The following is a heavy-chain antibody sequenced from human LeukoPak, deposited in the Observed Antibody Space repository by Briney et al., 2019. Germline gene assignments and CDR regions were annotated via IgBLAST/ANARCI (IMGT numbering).Heavy chain of an antibody. CDR3: ARAWEAVPGHYGVIDY. CDR1: GYSFINYY. Sequence: GASVKVSCKASGYSFINYYIHWVQQAPGQGLEWMGIINPSGGSTSFAQKFQGRVTMTRDMSTSTIYMELNSLRSEDTAVYYCARAWEAVPGHYGVIDYWGQGTLVTVSS. J-gene: IGHJ4*02. D-gene: IGHD4-17*01. V-gene: IGHV1-46*01. CDR2: INPSGGST.